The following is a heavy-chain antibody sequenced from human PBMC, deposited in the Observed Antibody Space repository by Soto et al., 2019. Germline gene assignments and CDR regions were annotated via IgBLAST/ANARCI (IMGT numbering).Heavy chain of an antibody. CDR2: ISGSGGST. D-gene: IGHD6-13*01. J-gene: IGHJ4*02. V-gene: IGHV3-23*01. CDR3: AKDFMPRYSSSWYSDY. CDR1: GFTFSSYA. Sequence: GGSLRLSCAASGFTFSSYAMSWVRQAPGKGLEWVSAISGSGGSTYYADSVKGRFTISRDNSKNTLYLQMNSLRAEDTAVYYCAKDFMPRYSSSWYSDYWGQGTLVTVSS.